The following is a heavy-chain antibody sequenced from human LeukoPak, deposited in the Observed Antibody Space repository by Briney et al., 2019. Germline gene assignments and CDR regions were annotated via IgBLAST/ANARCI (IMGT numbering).Heavy chain of an antibody. CDR3: AKGVYDYVWGSFDY. J-gene: IGHJ4*02. CDR2: IRYDGSNK. CDR1: GFTFSSYG. V-gene: IGHV3-30*02. Sequence: GGSLRLSCAASGFTFSSYGMHWVRQAPGKGLEWVAFIRYDGSNKYYADSVKGRFTISRDNSKNTLYLQMNSLRAEDTAVYYCAKGVYDYVWGSFDYWGQGTLVTVSS. D-gene: IGHD3-16*01.